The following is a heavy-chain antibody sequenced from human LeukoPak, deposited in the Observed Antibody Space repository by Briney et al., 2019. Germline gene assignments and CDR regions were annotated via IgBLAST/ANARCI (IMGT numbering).Heavy chain of an antibody. CDR3: AKESGFYSSSPPDY. Sequence: GGSLRLPCAASGFTFSSYAMSWVRQAPGKGLEWVSAISGSGGSTYYADSVKGRFTISRGNSKNTLYLQMNSLRADDTAIYYCAKESGFYSSSPPDYWGQGTLVTVSS. D-gene: IGHD6-13*01. J-gene: IGHJ4*02. V-gene: IGHV3-23*01. CDR1: GFTFSSYA. CDR2: ISGSGGST.